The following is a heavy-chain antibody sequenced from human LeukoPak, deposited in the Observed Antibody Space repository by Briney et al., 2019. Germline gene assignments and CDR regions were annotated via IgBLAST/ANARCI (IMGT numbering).Heavy chain of an antibody. CDR1: GCTFDDYG. J-gene: IGHJ4*02. CDR2: ISWDGGSP. D-gene: IGHD1-26*01. V-gene: IGHV3-43D*03. Sequence: PGGSLRLSCAASGCTFDDYGMHWVRQAPGKGLEWVSVISWDGGSPFYADSVKGRFIISRANSKNTLYLQMNSLRAEDTALYYCAKDIGGGSYFDYWGQGTLVTVSS. CDR3: AKDIGGGSYFDY.